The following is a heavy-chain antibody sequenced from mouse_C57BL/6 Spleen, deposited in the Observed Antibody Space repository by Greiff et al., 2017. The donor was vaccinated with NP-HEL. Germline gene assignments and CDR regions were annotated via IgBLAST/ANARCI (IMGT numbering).Heavy chain of an antibody. CDR1: GYTFTSYW. CDR3: ATQTAQGYYFDY. CDR2: IDPSDSYT. D-gene: IGHD3-2*02. Sequence: QVQLQQPGAELVMPGASVKLSCKASGYTFTSYWMHWVKQRPGQGLEWIGEIDPSDSYTNYNQKFKGKSTLTVDKSSSTAYMQLSSLTSEDSAVYYCATQTAQGYYFDYWGQGTTLTVSS. V-gene: IGHV1-69*01. J-gene: IGHJ2*01.